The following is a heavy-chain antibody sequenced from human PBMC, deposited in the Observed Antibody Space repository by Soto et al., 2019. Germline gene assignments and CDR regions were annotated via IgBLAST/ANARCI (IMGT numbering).Heavy chain of an antibody. CDR1: GFTVSSKY. D-gene: IGHD6-13*01. J-gene: IGHJ4*02. CDR3: KRNHYSSSGY. V-gene: IGHV3-74*01. CDR2: IYSDGSGT. Sequence: GGSLRLSCAASGFTVSSKYMSWVRQAPGKGLEWVSVIYSDGSGTNYADSVKGRFTISRDNAKNTMYLQMNSLRAEDTAVYYSKRNHYSSSGYGGQGPLVTVPS.